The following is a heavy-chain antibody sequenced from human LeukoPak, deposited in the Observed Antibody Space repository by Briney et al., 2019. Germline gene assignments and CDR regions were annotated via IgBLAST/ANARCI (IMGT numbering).Heavy chain of an antibody. CDR2: IIPILGIA. D-gene: IGHD6-13*01. J-gene: IGHJ5*02. V-gene: IGHV1-69*04. CDR1: GGTFSSYA. Sequence: GASVKVSCKASGGTFSSYAISWVRQAPGQGLEWMGRIIPILGIANYAQKFQGRVTITADKSTSTAYMELSSLRSEDTAVYYCASEKQQLVGFDPWGQGTLVTVSS. CDR3: ASEKQQLVGFDP.